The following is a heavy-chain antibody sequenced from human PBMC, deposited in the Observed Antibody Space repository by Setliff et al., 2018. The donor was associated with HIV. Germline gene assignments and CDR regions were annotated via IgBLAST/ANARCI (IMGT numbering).Heavy chain of an antibody. CDR1: GVSTSSSSYY. V-gene: IGHV4-39*07. Sequence: KPSETLSLTCTVSGVSTSSSSYYWGWIRQPPGKGLEWIGEINHSGSTNYNASLKSRVTISVDTSKRQFSLKLNSVTAADTAVYYCARGRGGSWYKHWGQGTLVTVSS. J-gene: IGHJ1*01. CDR2: INHSGST. D-gene: IGHD6-13*01. CDR3: ARGRGGSWYKH.